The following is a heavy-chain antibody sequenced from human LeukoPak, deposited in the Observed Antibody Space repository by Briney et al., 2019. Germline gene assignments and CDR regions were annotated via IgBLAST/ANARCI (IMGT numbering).Heavy chain of an antibody. CDR3: ARATQRYCSGTACFPYWFDT. V-gene: IGHV4-4*09. J-gene: IGHJ5*02. D-gene: IGHD2-15*01. CDR2: THTSGSP. Sequence: SGTLSLTCTVSGGSMTHYFWNWIRQAPGKGLEWIGYTHTSGSPDYNRSLKSRVTISLDTSKNHFSLMLSSVTAADTAVYFCARATQRYCSGTACFPYWFDTWGQGTLATVSS. CDR1: GGSMTHYF.